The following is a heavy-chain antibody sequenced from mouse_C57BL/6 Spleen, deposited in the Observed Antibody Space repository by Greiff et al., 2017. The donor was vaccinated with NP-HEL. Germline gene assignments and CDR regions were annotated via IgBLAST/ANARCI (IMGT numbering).Heavy chain of an antibody. D-gene: IGHD2-5*01. V-gene: IGHV5-17*01. CDR3: ARRSNGGAWFAY. Sequence: EVMLVESGGGLVKPGGSLKLSCAASGFTFSDYGMHWVRQAPEKGLEWVAYISSGSSTIYSADTVKGRFTISRDNAKNTLFLQMTSLRSEDTAMYYCARRSNGGAWFAYWGQGTLVTVSA. CDR2: ISSGSSTI. J-gene: IGHJ3*01. CDR1: GFTFSDYG.